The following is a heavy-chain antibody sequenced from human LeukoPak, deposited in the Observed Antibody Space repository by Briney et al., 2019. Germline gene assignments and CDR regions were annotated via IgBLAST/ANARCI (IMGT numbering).Heavy chain of an antibody. CDR3: ARLDSGDHGNIPH. CDR2: IYHTGTT. Sequence: PSETLSLTCTVSGSSLSPYYWTWIRQPPRKGLEWIGYIYHTGTTRYNPSLNSRVTISVETSKNQFSLRLNSVTAADTAIYYCARLDSGDHGNIPHWGQGTLVTVSS. V-gene: IGHV4-59*08. D-gene: IGHD1-26*01. J-gene: IGHJ1*01. CDR1: GSSLSPYY.